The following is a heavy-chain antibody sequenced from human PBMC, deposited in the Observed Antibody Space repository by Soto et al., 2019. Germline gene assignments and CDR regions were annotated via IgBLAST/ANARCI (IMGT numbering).Heavy chain of an antibody. V-gene: IGHV3-33*01. CDR2: IWYDGITK. CDR3: VRSPDYSSVWQDGFDI. CDR1: GFTFSSYG. J-gene: IGHJ3*02. D-gene: IGHD6-19*01. Sequence: QVQLVESGGGVDQPGRSLRLSCAASGFTFSSYGMHWVRQAPGKGLEWVSVIWYDGITKYYADSVKGRFTISRDNSKNTLYLQMNSLRAEDTAVYYCVRSPDYSSVWQDGFDIWGPGTLVTVS.